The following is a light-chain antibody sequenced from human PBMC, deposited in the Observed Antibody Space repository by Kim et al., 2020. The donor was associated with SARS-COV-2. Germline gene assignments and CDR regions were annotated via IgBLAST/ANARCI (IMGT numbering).Light chain of an antibody. J-gene: IGKJ1*01. CDR1: QDNHSH. Sequence: ASLGDRRVISVRAGQDNHSHFAGCQQKPREAPKSLMFAASTLQTGGPSRFSSSRAEADFTPPIITMQHEDAATYYCQQYRYYAPTFGQGTKVDIK. CDR2: AAS. V-gene: IGKV1-16*01. CDR3: QQYRYYAPT.